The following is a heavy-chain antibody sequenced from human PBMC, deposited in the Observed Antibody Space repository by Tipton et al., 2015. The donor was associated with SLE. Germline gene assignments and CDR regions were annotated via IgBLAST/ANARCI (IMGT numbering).Heavy chain of an antibody. Sequence: TLSLTCTVSGGSISSYYWSWIRQPPGKGLEWIGYIYYSGSTNYNPSLKSRVTISVDTSKSQFSLKLSSVTAADTAVYYCASRGAAAAPGWYFDLWGRGTLVTVSS. D-gene: IGHD6-13*01. CDR3: ASRGAAAAPGWYFDL. J-gene: IGHJ2*01. V-gene: IGHV4-59*12. CDR1: GGSISSYY. CDR2: IYYSGST.